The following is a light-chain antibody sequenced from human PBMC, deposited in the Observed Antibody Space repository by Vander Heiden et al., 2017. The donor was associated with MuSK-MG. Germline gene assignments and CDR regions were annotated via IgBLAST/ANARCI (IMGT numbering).Light chain of an antibody. V-gene: IGLV1-36*01. Sequence: QSVLTPPPSVSGVPGQRVTISCSGVTSNIGDNVVSWYQEVAGEAPKLLIYFDDRLPSGVAERLSGSKSGTSASLAISGRQSDDEATYYCSTWDDSGNEVVFGGGTRLTVL. CDR2: FDD. CDR3: STWDDSGNEVV. CDR1: TSNIGDNV. J-gene: IGLJ2*01.